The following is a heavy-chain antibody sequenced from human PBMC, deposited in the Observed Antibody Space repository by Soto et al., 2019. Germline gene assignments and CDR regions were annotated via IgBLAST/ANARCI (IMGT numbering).Heavy chain of an antibody. J-gene: IGHJ6*02. CDR1: GFTFSSYG. CDR2: IWYDGSNK. V-gene: IGHV3-33*01. Sequence: QVQLVESGGGVVQPGRSLRLSCAASGFTFSSYGMHWVRQAPGKGLEWVAVIWYDGSNKYYADSVKGRFTISRDNSKNTLYLQMNSLRAEETAVYYCARERGYCSGGSCFNYGMDVWGQGTTVTVSS. CDR3: ARERGYCSGGSCFNYGMDV. D-gene: IGHD2-15*01.